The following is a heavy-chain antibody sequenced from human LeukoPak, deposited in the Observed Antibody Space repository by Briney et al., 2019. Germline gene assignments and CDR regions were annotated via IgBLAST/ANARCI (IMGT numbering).Heavy chain of an antibody. J-gene: IGHJ4*02. D-gene: IGHD3-3*01. V-gene: IGHV1-24*01. CDR2: FDPEDGET. CDR3: ATVQLYDFWSGYYGVGGSGVYFDY. Sequence: ASVKVSCKVSGYTLTELSMHWVRQAPGKGLEWMGGFDPEDGETIYAQKFQGRVTMTEDTSTDTAYMELSSLRSEDTAVYYCATVQLYDFWSGYYGVGGSGVYFDYWGQGTLVTVSS. CDR1: GYTLTELS.